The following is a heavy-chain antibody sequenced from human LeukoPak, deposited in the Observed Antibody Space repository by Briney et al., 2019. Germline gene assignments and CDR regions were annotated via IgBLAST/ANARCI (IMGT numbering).Heavy chain of an antibody. V-gene: IGHV4-38-2*01. CDR2: IYHSGST. D-gene: IGHD1-26*01. Sequence: PSETLSLTCAVSGYSISSGYYWGWIRQPPGKGLEWIGSIYHSGSTNYNPSLKSRVTISVDTSKNQFSLKLSSVTAADTAVYYCARQGGDYFDYWGQGTLVTVSS. J-gene: IGHJ4*02. CDR3: ARQGGDYFDY. CDR1: GYSISSGYY.